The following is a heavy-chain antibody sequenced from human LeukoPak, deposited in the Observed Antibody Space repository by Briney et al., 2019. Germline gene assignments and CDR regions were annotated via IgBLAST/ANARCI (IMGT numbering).Heavy chain of an antibody. CDR2: ISYDGRNK. V-gene: IGHV3-30*04. Sequence: PGGSLRLSCAASGFTFSNYAMHWVRQAPGTGLEWVAFISYDGRNKYYADSVKGRFTISRDNAKNSLYLQMNSLRAEDTAVYYCARGEGLLWFGELSYWGQGTLVTVSS. CDR1: GFTFSNYA. J-gene: IGHJ4*02. CDR3: ARGEGLLWFGELSY. D-gene: IGHD3-10*01.